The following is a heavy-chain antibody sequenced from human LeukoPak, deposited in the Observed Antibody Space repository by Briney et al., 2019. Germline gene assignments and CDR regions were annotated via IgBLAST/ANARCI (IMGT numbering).Heavy chain of an antibody. CDR1: GYTFTGYY. V-gene: IGHV1-2*02. CDR2: INPNSGGT. J-gene: IGHJ4*02. CDR3: ARGGYSSSWYTEY. D-gene: IGHD6-13*01. Sequence: PGASVKVSCKAFGYTFTGYYMHWVRQAPGQGLEWMGWINPNSGGTNYAQKFQGRVTMTRDTSISTAYMELSRLRSDDTAVYYCARGGYSSSWYTEYWGQGTLVTVSS.